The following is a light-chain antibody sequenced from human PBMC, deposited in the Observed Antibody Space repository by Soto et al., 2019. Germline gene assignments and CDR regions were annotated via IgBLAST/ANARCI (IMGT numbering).Light chain of an antibody. CDR2: EGS. CDR3: CAYARSSTFE. CDR1: SSDVGSYNL. Sequence: QSVLTQPASVSGSPGQSITISCTGTSSDVGSYNLVSWYQQHPGKAPKLMIYEGSKRPSGVSNRFSGSKSGNMASLTISGLQAEDEADYYCCAYARSSTFEFGGGTKVTVL. J-gene: IGLJ2*01. V-gene: IGLV2-23*03.